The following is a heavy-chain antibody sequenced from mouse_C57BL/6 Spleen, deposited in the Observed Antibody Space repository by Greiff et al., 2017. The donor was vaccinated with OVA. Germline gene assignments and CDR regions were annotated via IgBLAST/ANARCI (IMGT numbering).Heavy chain of an antibody. CDR1: GFTFSDYG. V-gene: IGHV5-17*01. Sequence: EVHLVESGGGLVKPGGSLKLSCAASGFTFSDYGMHWVRQAPEKGLEWVAYISSGSSTIYYADTVKGRFTISRDNAKNTLFLQMTSLRSEDTAMYYCARPGGSHYFDYWGQGTTLTVSS. CDR2: ISSGSSTI. J-gene: IGHJ2*01. D-gene: IGHD6-2*01. CDR3: ARPGGSHYFDY.